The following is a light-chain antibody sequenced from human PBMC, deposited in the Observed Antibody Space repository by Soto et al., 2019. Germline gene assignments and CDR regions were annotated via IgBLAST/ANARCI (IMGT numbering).Light chain of an antibody. CDR2: AAS. J-gene: IGKJ2*01. CDR1: QSISTY. CDR3: QQSYTIPYT. Sequence: DVQMTQSPSSLPASVGDRVTLTCRASQSISTYLNWYQQKQGKAAKLLIYAASSLQSGVPSRLTGSGSGTDFTLPISSLQPDASANYYCQQSYTIPYTFGQGPKLEI. V-gene: IGKV1-39*01.